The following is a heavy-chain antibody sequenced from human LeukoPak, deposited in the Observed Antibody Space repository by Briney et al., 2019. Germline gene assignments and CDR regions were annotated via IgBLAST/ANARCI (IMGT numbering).Heavy chain of an antibody. J-gene: IGHJ4*02. CDR3: ARVDY. Sequence: GGSLRLSCAASGFTFSSYSMYWVRQAPGKGLEWVSSISDSSSDIYYADSVKGRFTISRDNAKNSLYLQMNSLRAEDAAVYYCARVDYWGQGTLVTVSS. CDR2: ISDSSSDI. CDR1: GFTFSSYS. V-gene: IGHV3-21*01.